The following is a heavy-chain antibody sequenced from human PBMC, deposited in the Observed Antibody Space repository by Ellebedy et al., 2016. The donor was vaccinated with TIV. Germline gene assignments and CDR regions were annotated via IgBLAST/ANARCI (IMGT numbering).Heavy chain of an antibody. J-gene: IGHJ3*02. D-gene: IGHD3-3*01. CDR2: VFYTGST. Sequence: MPSETLSLTCTVSGGSISRDSWSWIRQPPGNGLEWLGYVFYTGSTIYNPSLRSRVTISLDKSQKQVSLNLTSVTAADTAVYFCARSSISVFGVTDAFDIWGQGTLVTVSS. CDR1: GGSISRDS. CDR3: ARSSISVFGVTDAFDI. V-gene: IGHV4-59*01.